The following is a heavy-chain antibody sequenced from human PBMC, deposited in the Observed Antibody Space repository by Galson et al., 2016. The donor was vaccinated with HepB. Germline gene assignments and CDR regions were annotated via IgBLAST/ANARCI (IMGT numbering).Heavy chain of an antibody. CDR3: ITGATGAFDI. CDR1: GFTFSDHY. Sequence: SLRLSCAASGFTFSDHYMDWVRQAPGKGLEWVGRTGNKASRYTTEYAASVKGRFTISRDHSKNSLYLQMNSLKTEDTAVYYGITGATGAFDIWGQGTMVTVSS. CDR2: TGNKASRYTT. D-gene: IGHD1-26*01. V-gene: IGHV3-72*01. J-gene: IGHJ3*02.